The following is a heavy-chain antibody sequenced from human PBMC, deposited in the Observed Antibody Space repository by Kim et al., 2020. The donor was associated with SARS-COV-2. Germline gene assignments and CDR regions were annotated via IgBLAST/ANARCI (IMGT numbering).Heavy chain of an antibody. CDR3: TRVVGMTTATTSRYMDY. CDR1: GGYISSSPYY. J-gene: IGHJ4*02. CDR2: IYHSGSN. Sequence: SETLSLTCTVSGGYISSSPYYWTCIRQPPGKGLEWFVCIYHSGSNFYSPSLQSRVTISVDTSKNLFSLSLGSLTAADTAIYYCTRVVGMTTATTSRYMDYWGQGALFTVSA. V-gene: IGHV4-39*07. D-gene: IGHD4-17*01.